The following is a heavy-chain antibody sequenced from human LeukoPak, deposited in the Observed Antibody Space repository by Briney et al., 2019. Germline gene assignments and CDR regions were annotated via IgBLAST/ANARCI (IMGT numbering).Heavy chain of an antibody. CDR3: TTSYYDSSGYTL. J-gene: IGHJ4*02. D-gene: IGHD3-22*01. CDR1: GFTFSNAW. Sequence: GGSLRLSCAASGFTFSNAWMSWVRQAPGKGLEWVGRIKSKTDGGTTDYAAPVKSRFTISRDDSKNTLYLQMNSLKTEDTAVYYCTTSYYDSSGYTLWGQGTLVTVSS. CDR2: IKSKTDGGTT. V-gene: IGHV3-15*01.